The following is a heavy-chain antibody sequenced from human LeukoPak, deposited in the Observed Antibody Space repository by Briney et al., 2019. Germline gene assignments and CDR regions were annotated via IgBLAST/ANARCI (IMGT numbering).Heavy chain of an antibody. Sequence: GGSLRLSCAASGFTFSSYSMNWVRQAPGKGLEWVSSISSSSSYIYYADSVKGRFTISRDNAKNSLYLQMNSLRAEDTAVYYCARDNLDTAMAIDAFDIWGQGTMVTVSS. V-gene: IGHV3-21*01. CDR3: ARDNLDTAMAIDAFDI. J-gene: IGHJ3*02. CDR1: GFTFSSYS. CDR2: ISSSSSYI. D-gene: IGHD5-18*01.